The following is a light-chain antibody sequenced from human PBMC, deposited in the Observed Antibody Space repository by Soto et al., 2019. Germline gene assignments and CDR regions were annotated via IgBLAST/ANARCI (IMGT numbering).Light chain of an antibody. V-gene: IGLV2-14*01. CDR3: SSYTSSSILGV. Sequence: QSVLTQPASVSGSPGQSITISCTGTSSDVGGYNYVSWYQQHPGKAPKLMIYDVSHRPSGVSNRFSGSKSGNTASLTISGLQAEDEADYYCSSYTSSSILGVFGTGTKVTVL. J-gene: IGLJ1*01. CDR1: SSDVGGYNY. CDR2: DVS.